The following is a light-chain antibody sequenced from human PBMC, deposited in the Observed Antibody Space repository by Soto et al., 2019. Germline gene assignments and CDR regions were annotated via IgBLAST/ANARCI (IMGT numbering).Light chain of an antibody. V-gene: IGKV3-11*01. CDR1: QSVSSY. Sequence: ESVLTQSPGTLSLSPGERATLSCRASQSVSSYLAWYQQKPGQAPRLLIYDASNRATGIPARFSGSGSGTDFTLTISSLEPEDFAVYYCQQRSNWPPALTFGGGTKVEVK. J-gene: IGKJ4*01. CDR2: DAS. CDR3: QQRSNWPPALT.